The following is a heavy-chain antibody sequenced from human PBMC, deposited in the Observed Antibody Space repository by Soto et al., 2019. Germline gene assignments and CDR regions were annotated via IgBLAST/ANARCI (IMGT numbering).Heavy chain of an antibody. Sequence: VQMVESGGGVVQPGRSLRLSCAASGFTFKNYGMTWVRQPPGKGMEWVADLSFDGINKYYADSVKGRFSVSRDNSKNTLYLQMNSLRDEDTAIYYCARYGGDYGDYVLDYWGQGTRVTVSS. V-gene: IGHV3-33*01. CDR2: LSFDGINK. J-gene: IGHJ4*02. CDR1: GFTFKNYG. CDR3: ARYGGDYGDYVLDY. D-gene: IGHD4-17*01.